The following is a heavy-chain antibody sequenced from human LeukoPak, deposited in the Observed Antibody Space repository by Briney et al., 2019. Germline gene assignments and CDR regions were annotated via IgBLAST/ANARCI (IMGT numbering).Heavy chain of an antibody. Sequence: PGRSLRLSCAASGFTFDDYAMHWVRQVPGKGLEWVSGITWNSGNIGYVDSVKGRFTISRDNAKNSLYLQMNSLRAEDTAVYYCARTYDSSGYYPYYWGQGTLVTVSS. D-gene: IGHD3-22*01. V-gene: IGHV3-9*01. CDR1: GFTFDDYA. CDR2: ITWNSGNI. CDR3: ARTYDSSGYYPYY. J-gene: IGHJ4*02.